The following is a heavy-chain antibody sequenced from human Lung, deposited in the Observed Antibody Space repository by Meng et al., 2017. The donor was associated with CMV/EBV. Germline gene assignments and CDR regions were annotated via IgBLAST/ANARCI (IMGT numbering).Heavy chain of an antibody. Sequence: FTFSSYGMHWVRQAPGKGLEWVAVISFDGRNEQYADSVKGRFTISRDNSKNTLSLEMNSLRPQDTAVYYCAKDEAQYCGADCYILDYWAQGILVTVSS. CDR1: FTFSSYG. CDR2: ISFDGRNE. CDR3: AKDEAQYCGADCYILDY. J-gene: IGHJ4*02. V-gene: IGHV3-30*18. D-gene: IGHD2-21*02.